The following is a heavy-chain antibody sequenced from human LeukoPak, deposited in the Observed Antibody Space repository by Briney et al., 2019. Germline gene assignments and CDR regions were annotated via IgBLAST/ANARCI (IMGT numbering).Heavy chain of an antibody. CDR1: DGSVSRGSYY. V-gene: IGHV4-61*01. Sequence: KTSETLSLTCTVSDGSVSRGSYYWSWIRQSPGKGLEWIGHIFYTGGTNYSPSLKSRVTISIDTSKNQFSLKLSSVTAADTAVYYCARDTNGVDVWGQGTTVTVSS. D-gene: IGHD1-1*01. J-gene: IGHJ6*02. CDR3: ARDTNGVDV. CDR2: IFYTGGT.